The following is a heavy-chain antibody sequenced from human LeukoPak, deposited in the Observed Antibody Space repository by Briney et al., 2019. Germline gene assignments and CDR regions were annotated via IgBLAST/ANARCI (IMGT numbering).Heavy chain of an antibody. Sequence: PSETLSLTCTVSGGSISSGSYYWSWIRQPAGKGLEWIGRIYTSGSTNYNPSLKSRVTISVDTSKNQFSLKLSSVTAADTAVYYRARVSRVGATDFDYWGQGTLVTVSS. V-gene: IGHV4-61*02. CDR1: GGSISSGSYY. J-gene: IGHJ4*02. CDR2: IYTSGST. CDR3: ARVSRVGATDFDY. D-gene: IGHD1-26*01.